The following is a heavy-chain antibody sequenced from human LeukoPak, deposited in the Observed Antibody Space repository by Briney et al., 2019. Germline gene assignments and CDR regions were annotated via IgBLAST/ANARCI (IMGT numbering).Heavy chain of an antibody. V-gene: IGHV1-2*06. CDR2: INPNSGGR. Sequence: GASVKVSCKASGYTFTCYYMHWVRQAPGQGLEWMGRINPNSGGRNYAQKFQGRVTMTRETSISTAYMALSRLRSADTAVYYCASYGGSGSSQTYYYYYYMDVWGKGTTVTVSS. CDR3: ASYGGSGSSQTYYYYYYMDV. D-gene: IGHD3-10*01. J-gene: IGHJ6*03. CDR1: GYTFTCYY.